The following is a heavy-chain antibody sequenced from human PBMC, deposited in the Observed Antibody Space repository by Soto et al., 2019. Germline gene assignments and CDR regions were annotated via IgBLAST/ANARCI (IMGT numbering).Heavy chain of an antibody. Sequence: GGSLRLSCAASGFPFSSYWMSWVRQAPGKGLEWVANIKQDGSEKYYVDSVKGRFTISRDNAKNSLYLQMNSLRAEDTAVYYCARDKVVPAAMGFYNWFDPWGQGTLVTVSS. CDR2: IKQDGSEK. CDR1: GFPFSSYW. CDR3: ARDKVVPAAMGFYNWFDP. J-gene: IGHJ5*02. V-gene: IGHV3-7*01. D-gene: IGHD2-2*01.